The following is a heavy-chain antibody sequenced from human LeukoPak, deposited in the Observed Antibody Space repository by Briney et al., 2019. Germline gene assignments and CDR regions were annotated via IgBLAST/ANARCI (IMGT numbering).Heavy chain of an antibody. J-gene: IGHJ5*02. CDR1: GGSISSGGNY. D-gene: IGHD3-22*01. CDR3: ARYYHDSSGYSNWFDP. V-gene: IGHV4-31*03. CDR2: MHYSGTT. Sequence: PSQTLSLTCTVSGGSISSGGNYWTWIRQHPGKGLGWLGYMHYSGTTYYNPSLKSRVTISVDTSKNQFSLKLNSVTAADTAVYYCARYYHDSSGYSNWFDPWGQGSLVTVSS.